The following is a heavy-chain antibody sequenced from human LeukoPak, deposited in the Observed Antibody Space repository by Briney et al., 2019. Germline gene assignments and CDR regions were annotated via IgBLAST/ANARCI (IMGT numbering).Heavy chain of an antibody. CDR3: ARDGTDYGSFDY. J-gene: IGHJ4*02. Sequence: PSETLSLTCTVSGGSISSGTYYWSWIRQPAGKGLEWIGHIYTSGSTKYNPSLKSRVTISVDTSKNQFSLRLSSVTAADTAVYYCARDGTDYGSFDYWGQGTLVTVSS. CDR1: GGSISSGTYY. CDR2: IYTSGST. D-gene: IGHD4-17*01. V-gene: IGHV4-61*09.